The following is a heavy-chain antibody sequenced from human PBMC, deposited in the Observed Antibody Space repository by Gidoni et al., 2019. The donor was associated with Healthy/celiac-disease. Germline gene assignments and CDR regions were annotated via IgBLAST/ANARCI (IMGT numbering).Heavy chain of an antibody. J-gene: IGHJ6*02. CDR3: AETNQSGVATMGGDYYGMDV. Sequence: QVQLVQSGAAVKKPGSSVKVSCKASGGTLRRYAISGVRQAPGQGLEWMGGIIPIFGTANYAQKFQGRVTITADESTSTAYMELSSLRSEDTAVYYCAETNQSGVATMGGDYYGMDVWGQGTTVTVSS. D-gene: IGHD5-12*01. CDR1: GGTLRRYA. V-gene: IGHV1-69*01. CDR2: IIPIFGTA.